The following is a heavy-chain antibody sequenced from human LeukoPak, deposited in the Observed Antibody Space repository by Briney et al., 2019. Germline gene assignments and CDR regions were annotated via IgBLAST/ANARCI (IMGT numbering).Heavy chain of an antibody. V-gene: IGHV3-21*01. Sequence: GGSLRLSCAASGFTFSSYSMNWVRQAPGKGLEWVSSISSSSSYIYYADSVKGRFTISRDNARSSLYLQMNSLRAEDTAVYYCASGSEYSSSSFGSYWGQGTLVTVSS. CDR1: GFTFSSYS. D-gene: IGHD6-6*01. J-gene: IGHJ4*02. CDR2: ISSSSSYI. CDR3: ASGSEYSSSSFGSY.